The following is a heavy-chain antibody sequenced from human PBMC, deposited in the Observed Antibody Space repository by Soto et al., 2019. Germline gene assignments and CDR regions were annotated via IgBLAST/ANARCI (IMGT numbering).Heavy chain of an antibody. CDR1: GGTFSSYT. CDR3: AREGLGATNFDY. Sequence: QVQLVQSGAEVKKPGSSVKVSCKASGGTFSSYTISWVRQAPGQGLEWMGRIIPILGIANYAQKFQGRVTITADKSTSTAYMELSSLRSEDTAVYYGAREGLGATNFDYWGQGTMVTVSS. D-gene: IGHD1-26*01. J-gene: IGHJ4*02. V-gene: IGHV1-69*08. CDR2: IIPILGIA.